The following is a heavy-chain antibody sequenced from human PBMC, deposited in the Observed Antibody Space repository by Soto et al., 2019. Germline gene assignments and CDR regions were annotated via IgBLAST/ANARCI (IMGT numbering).Heavy chain of an antibody. D-gene: IGHD6-25*01. V-gene: IGHV3-30-3*01. Sequence: QEQLVESGGGVVQPGRSLRLSCAASGFTFSTYAMHWVRQAPGKGLEWVAIMSYDGSAKFYADSVKGRFTISRDNSRTILYLQMNSLRVEDTAMYYCAREVGAMAAAGVGGYWGQGTLLTVSS. J-gene: IGHJ4*02. CDR3: AREVGAMAAAGVGGY. CDR1: GFTFSTYA. CDR2: MSYDGSAK.